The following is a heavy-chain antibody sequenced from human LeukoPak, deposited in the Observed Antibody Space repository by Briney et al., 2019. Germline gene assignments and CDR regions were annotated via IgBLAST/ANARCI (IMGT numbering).Heavy chain of an antibody. Sequence: PGGSLRLSCAASGFTFSSYSMNWVRQAPGKGLEWVSYISSSSSTIYYADSVKGRFTISRDNAKNSLYLQMNSLRAEDTAVYYCARDADDYGGNPFPGKHFDYWGQGTLVTVSS. D-gene: IGHD4-23*01. CDR1: GFTFSSYS. J-gene: IGHJ4*02. CDR3: ARDADDYGGNPFPGKHFDY. V-gene: IGHV3-48*01. CDR2: ISSSSSTI.